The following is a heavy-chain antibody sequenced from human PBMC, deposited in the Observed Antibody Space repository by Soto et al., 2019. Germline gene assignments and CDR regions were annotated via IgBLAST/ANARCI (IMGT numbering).Heavy chain of an antibody. CDR3: ARHLGYSYGYI. J-gene: IGHJ4*02. CDR2: INAGNGNT. V-gene: IGHV1-3*01. D-gene: IGHD5-18*01. CDR1: GYSFTSYA. Sequence: ASVKVSCKASGYSFTSYAILWWRRAPGQRVEWMGWINAGNGNTKYSQKFEGRVTITRDTSASTAYMEVSSLRSEDTAVYYCARHLGYSYGYIWGQGTLVTVSS.